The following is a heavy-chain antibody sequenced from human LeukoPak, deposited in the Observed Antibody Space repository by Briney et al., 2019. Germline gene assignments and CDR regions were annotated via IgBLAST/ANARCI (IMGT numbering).Heavy chain of an antibody. CDR3: AKVRGAVAITFLDY. D-gene: IGHD3-22*01. J-gene: IGHJ4*02. CDR1: GFTFTTYA. CDR2: ISGRGGTT. V-gene: IGHV3-23*01. Sequence: GGSLRLSCAASGFTFTTYAMSWVRQAPGKGLEWVSAISGRGGTTYYADSVKVRFTISRDNSKNTVSLQMNSLRAEDTAVYYCAKVRGAVAITFLDYWGQGTLVTVSS.